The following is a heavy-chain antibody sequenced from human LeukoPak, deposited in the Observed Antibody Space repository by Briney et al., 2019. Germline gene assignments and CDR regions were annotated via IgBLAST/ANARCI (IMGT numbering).Heavy chain of an antibody. Sequence: PSETLFLTCAVYGGSFSGYYWSWIRQPPGKGLEWIGEINHSGSTNYNPSLKSRVTISVDKSKNQFSLKLSSVTAADTAVYYCAREYCGGDCYYWYFDLWGRGTLVTVSS. CDR1: GGSFSGYY. V-gene: IGHV4-34*01. CDR2: INHSGST. D-gene: IGHD2-21*02. J-gene: IGHJ2*01. CDR3: AREYCGGDCYYWYFDL.